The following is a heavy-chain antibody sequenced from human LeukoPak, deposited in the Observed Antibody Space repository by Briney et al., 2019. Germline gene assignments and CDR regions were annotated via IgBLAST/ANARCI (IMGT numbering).Heavy chain of an antibody. Sequence: GGSLRLSCAASGFTFSRNWMTWVRQAPGKGLEWVSSISSSSSYIYYADSVKGRFTISRDNAKNSLYLQMNSLRAEDTAVYYCARVSHSGWYLIWDYWGQGTLVTVSS. J-gene: IGHJ4*02. CDR3: ARVSHSGWYLIWDY. CDR1: GFTFSRNW. D-gene: IGHD6-19*01. CDR2: ISSSSSYI. V-gene: IGHV3-21*01.